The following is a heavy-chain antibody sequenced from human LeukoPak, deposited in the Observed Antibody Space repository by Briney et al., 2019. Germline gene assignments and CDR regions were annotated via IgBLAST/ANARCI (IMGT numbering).Heavy chain of an antibody. CDR1: RFTFSSYA. D-gene: IGHD3-22*01. CDR3: ARDPYYYDSSGYYNTAEYYFDY. Sequence: PGGSLRLSCAASRFTFSSYAMSWVRQAPGKGLEWVSSISSSSSYIYYADSVKGRFTISRDNAKNSLYLQMNSLRAEDTAVYYCARDPYYYDSSGYYNTAEYYFDYWGQGTLVTVSS. J-gene: IGHJ4*02. CDR2: ISSSSSYI. V-gene: IGHV3-21*01.